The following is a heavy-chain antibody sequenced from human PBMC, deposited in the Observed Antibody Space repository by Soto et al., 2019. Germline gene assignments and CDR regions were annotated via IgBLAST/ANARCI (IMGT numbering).Heavy chain of an antibody. Sequence: QLQLQESGPGLVKPSETLSLTCTVSGGSISSSSYYWGWIRQPPGKGLEWIGSIYYSGSTYYNPSLKSRVTISVDTSKNQFSLKLSSVTAADTAVYYCAYQDGYYGMDVWGQGTTVTVSS. J-gene: IGHJ6*02. V-gene: IGHV4-39*01. CDR2: IYYSGST. CDR1: GGSISSSSYY. D-gene: IGHD2-2*01. CDR3: AYQDGYYGMDV.